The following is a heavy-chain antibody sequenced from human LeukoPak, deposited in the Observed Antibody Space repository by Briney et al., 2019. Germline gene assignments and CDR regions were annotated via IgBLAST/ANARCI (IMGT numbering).Heavy chain of an antibody. V-gene: IGHV5-51*01. CDR1: GYSFTSYW. J-gene: IGHJ4*02. CDR3: ARLSGSSWSYQPAPFDY. D-gene: IGHD6-13*01. Sequence: GESLKISCKGSGYSFTSYWIGWVRQMPGKGLEWMGIIYPGDSDTRYSPSFQGQVTISVDKSISTAYLQWSSLKASDTAMFYCARLSGSSWSYQPAPFDYWGQGTLVTVSS. CDR2: IYPGDSDT.